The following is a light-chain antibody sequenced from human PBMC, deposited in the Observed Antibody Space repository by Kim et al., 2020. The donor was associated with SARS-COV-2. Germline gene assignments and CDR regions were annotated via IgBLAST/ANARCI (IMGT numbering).Light chain of an antibody. CDR1: SSDVGGYNY. CDR3: SSYTSSSTWV. Sequence: QSALTQPASVSGSPGQSITISCTGTSSDVGGYNYVSWYQQHPGKAPKRMIYDVSNRPSGVSNRFSGSKSGNTASLTISGLQAEDEADYYCSSYTSSSTWVSGGGTQLTVL. J-gene: IGLJ3*02. V-gene: IGLV2-14*03. CDR2: DVS.